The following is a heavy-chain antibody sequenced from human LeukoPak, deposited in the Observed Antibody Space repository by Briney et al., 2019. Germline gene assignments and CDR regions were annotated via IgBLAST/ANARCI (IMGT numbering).Heavy chain of an antibody. CDR1: GYTLTELS. CDR3: VLGYCSSTSCPRMGWFDP. Sequence: GASVKVSCKVSGYTLTELSMHWVRQAPGKGLEWMGGFDPEDGETIYAQKFQGRVTMTEDTSTDTAYVELSSLRSEDTAVYYCVLGYCSSTSCPRMGWFDPWGQGTLVTVSS. CDR2: FDPEDGET. V-gene: IGHV1-24*01. D-gene: IGHD2-2*01. J-gene: IGHJ5*02.